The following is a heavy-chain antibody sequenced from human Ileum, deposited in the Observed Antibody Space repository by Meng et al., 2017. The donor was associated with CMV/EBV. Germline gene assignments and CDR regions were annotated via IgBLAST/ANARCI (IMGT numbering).Heavy chain of an antibody. CDR3: ARAGEGS. CDR1: GGSISSGGYY. V-gene: IGHV4-31*03. D-gene: IGHD4-17*01. J-gene: IGHJ5*02. Sequence: TLSLTCTVSGGSISSGGYYWSWSRQHPGKGLEWIGYIYYSGSTYYSPSLKSRVTISVDTSKNQFSLKLSSVTAAETAVYYCARAGEGSWGQGTLVTVSS. CDR2: IYYSGST.